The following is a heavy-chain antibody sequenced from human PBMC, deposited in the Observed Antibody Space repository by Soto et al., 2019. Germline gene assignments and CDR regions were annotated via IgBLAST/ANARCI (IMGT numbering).Heavy chain of an antibody. CDR1: GYTFTGYY. CDR3: ARSAVLMASGMAV. V-gene: IGHV1-2*04. J-gene: IGHJ6*02. Sequence: ASVKVSCKASGYTFTGYYMHWVRQAPGQGLEWMGWINPNSGGTNYAQKFQGWVTMTRDTSISTAYMELSRLRSDDTAVYYCARSAVLMASGMAVWGQGTTVTVPS. D-gene: IGHD3-16*01. CDR2: INPNSGGT.